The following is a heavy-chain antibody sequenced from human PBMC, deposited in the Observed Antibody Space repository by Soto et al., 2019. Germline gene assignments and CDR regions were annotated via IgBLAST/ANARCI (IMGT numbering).Heavy chain of an antibody. CDR3: ARAGAQVLLWFGESSLGMDV. V-gene: IGHV4-34*01. J-gene: IGHJ6*02. D-gene: IGHD3-10*01. CDR1: GGSFSGYY. CDR2: INHSGST. Sequence: SETLSLTCAVYGGSFSGYYWSWIRQPPGKGLEWIGEINHSGSTNYNPSLKSRVTISVDTSKNQFSLKLSSVTAADTAVYYCARAGAQVLLWFGESSLGMDVWGQGTAVTVSS.